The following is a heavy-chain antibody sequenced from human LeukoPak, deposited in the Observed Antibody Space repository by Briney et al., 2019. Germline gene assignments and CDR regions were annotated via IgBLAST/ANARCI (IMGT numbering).Heavy chain of an antibody. V-gene: IGHV4-59*01. J-gene: IGHJ4*02. CDR3: ARYCSSTSCQRAMDY. CDR2: IYYSGST. Sequence: SETLSLTCTVSGGSISSYYWSWIRQPPGKGLEWIGYIYYSGSTNYNPSLKSRVIISVDTSKNQFSLKLTSVTAADTAVYYCARYCSSTSCQRAMDYWGQGTLVTVSS. D-gene: IGHD2-2*01. CDR1: GGSISSYY.